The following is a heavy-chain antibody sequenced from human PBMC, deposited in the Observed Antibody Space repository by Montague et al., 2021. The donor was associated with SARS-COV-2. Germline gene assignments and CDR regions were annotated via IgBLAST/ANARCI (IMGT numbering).Heavy chain of an antibody. Sequence: SETLSLTCIVSGSSVRSYYWSWIRQPPGKGLEWIGYIYDSGSTNXNPSLKSRVTISVDTSKNQFSLKLSSVTAADTAVYYCARGGYYDYAFDIWGQGITVTVSS. CDR1: GSSVRSYY. D-gene: IGHD3-22*01. CDR3: ARGGYYDYAFDI. J-gene: IGHJ3*02. CDR2: IYDSGST. V-gene: IGHV4-59*02.